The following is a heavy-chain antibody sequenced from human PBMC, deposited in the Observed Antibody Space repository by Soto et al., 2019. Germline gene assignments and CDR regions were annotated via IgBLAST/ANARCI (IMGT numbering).Heavy chain of an antibody. D-gene: IGHD3-22*01. CDR2: IIAYNGNT. Sequence: ASVKVSFKASGYTFTSYGISWGRQAPGQGLEWMGCIIAYNGNTRYAQKLQGRVTMTTDTSTSTAYMELRSLRSGDRAVYYCARDWGMIVAPSLGGYYYSGMDVWGQGTTVTVSS. V-gene: IGHV1-18*04. CDR3: ARDWGMIVAPSLGGYYYSGMDV. CDR1: GYTFTSYG. J-gene: IGHJ6*02.